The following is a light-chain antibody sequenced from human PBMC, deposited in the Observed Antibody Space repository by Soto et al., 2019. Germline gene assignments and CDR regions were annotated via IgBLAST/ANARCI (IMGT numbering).Light chain of an antibody. Sequence: EIVLAQSPGTLSLSPGERATLSCRASQTVDSNFLAWYQQKPGQAPRLLIYGASTRAAGIPDRFSGSGSGTDFALTISRLEPEDSGMYYCQQYGRSRWTFGQGTKADI. CDR3: QQYGRSRWT. CDR1: QTVDSNF. V-gene: IGKV3-20*01. CDR2: GAS. J-gene: IGKJ1*01.